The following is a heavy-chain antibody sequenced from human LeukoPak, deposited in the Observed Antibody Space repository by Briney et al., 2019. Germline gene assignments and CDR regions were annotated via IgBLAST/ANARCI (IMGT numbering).Heavy chain of an antibody. J-gene: IGHJ4*02. D-gene: IGHD3-10*01. V-gene: IGHV3-7*01. CDR2: INQDGSQK. Sequence: PGGSLRLSCAASGFTFGTNWMSWVRQAPGKGLEWVANINQDGSQKRYVDSVQGRFTISRDNTKNSLFLQMNTLRAEDTAVYYWSGLKPDVTMLDYWGQGTLVTVSS. CDR3: SGLKPDVTMLDY. CDR1: GFTFGTNW.